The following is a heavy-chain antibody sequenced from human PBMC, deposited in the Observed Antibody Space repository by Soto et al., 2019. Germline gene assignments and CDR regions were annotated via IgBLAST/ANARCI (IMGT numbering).Heavy chain of an antibody. CDR1: GGSISSGDYY. Sequence: QVQLQESGPGLVKPSQTLSLTCTVSGGSISSGDYYWSWIRQPPGKGLEWIGYIYYSGSSYYNPSLKSRVTISVDTSKNQFSLKLSSVTAADTAVYYCARDIYDSSGYYLHLDYWGQGTLVTVSS. D-gene: IGHD3-22*01. CDR3: ARDIYDSSGYYLHLDY. J-gene: IGHJ4*02. CDR2: IYYSGSS. V-gene: IGHV4-30-4*01.